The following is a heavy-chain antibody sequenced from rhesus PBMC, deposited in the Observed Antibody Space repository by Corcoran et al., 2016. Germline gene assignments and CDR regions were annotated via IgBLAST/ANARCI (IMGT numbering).Heavy chain of an antibody. CDR2: IGGSSGST. D-gene: IGHD6-31*01. V-gene: IGHV4-165*01. J-gene: IGHJ4*01. Sequence: QVQLQESGPGLVKPSENLSLTFAVSGGSISGFGWGWLRQPPGKGLGSIGYIGGSSGSTYYNPSLKSRVTISTDTSKNQFSLKLSSVTAADTAVYYCAIAAAGTDHFDYWGQGVLVTVSS. CDR1: GGSISGFG. CDR3: AIAAAGTDHFDY.